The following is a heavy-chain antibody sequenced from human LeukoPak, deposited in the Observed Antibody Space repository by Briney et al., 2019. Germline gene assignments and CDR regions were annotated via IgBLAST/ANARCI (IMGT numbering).Heavy chain of an antibody. CDR2: FDPEDGET. CDR3: ATLAYYYDSSGYRGAFDI. J-gene: IGHJ3*02. CDR1: GYTFTSYG. V-gene: IGHV1-24*01. Sequence: ASVKVSCKASGYTFTSYGISWVRQAPGKGLEWMGGFDPEDGETIYAQKFQGRVTMTEDTSTDTAYMELSSLRSEDTAVYYCATLAYYYDSSGYRGAFDIWGQGTMVTVSS. D-gene: IGHD3-22*01.